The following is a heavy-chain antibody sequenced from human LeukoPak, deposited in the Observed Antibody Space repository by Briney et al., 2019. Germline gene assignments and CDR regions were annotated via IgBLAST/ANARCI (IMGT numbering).Heavy chain of an antibody. V-gene: IGHV3-20*04. CDR2: INWNGGST. J-gene: IGHJ4*02. D-gene: IGHD6-19*01. CDR1: GFTFDDYG. CDR3: ATRHTSGWEYFDY. Sequence: PGGSLRLSCAASGFTFDDYGMSWVRQPPGKGLEWVSGINWNGGSTGYADSVKGRFTISRDNAKNSLFLQMNSLRVEDTALYYCATRHTSGWEYFDYWGQGTLVTVSS.